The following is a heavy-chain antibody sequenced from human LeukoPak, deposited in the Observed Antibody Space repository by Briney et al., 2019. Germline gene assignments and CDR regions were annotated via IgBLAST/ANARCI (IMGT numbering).Heavy chain of an antibody. CDR3: ARVPRGRFPFDY. CDR2: INPSGGST. V-gene: IGHV1-46*01. Sequence: ASVKVSCKASGYTFTSYYMHLVRQAPGQGLEWMGIINPSGGSTSYAQKFQGRVTMTRDTSTSTVYMELSSLRSEDTAVYYCARVPRGRFPFDYWGQGTLVTVSS. J-gene: IGHJ4*02. CDR1: GYTFTSYY. D-gene: IGHD2-15*01.